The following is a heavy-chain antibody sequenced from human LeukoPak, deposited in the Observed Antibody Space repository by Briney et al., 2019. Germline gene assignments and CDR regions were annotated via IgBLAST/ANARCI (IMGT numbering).Heavy chain of an antibody. J-gene: IGHJ6*04. CDR2: ISSSGSTI. CDR3: AELGITMIGGV. D-gene: IGHD3-10*02. CDR1: GFRFSSYE. V-gene: IGHV3-48*03. Sequence: GGSLRLSCAASGFRFSSYEMNWVRQAPGKGLEWVSYISSSGSTIYYADSVRGRFTISRDNAKNSLYLQMNSLRAEDTAVYCCAELGITMIGGVWGKGTTVTISS.